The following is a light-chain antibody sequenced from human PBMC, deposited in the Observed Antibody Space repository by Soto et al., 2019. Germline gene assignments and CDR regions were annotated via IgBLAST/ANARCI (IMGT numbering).Light chain of an antibody. CDR2: GAS. CDR3: QQYGNSSWT. Sequence: EIVLTQSPGTLSLSPGERATLSCRASQSVTTQLAWYQQKPGQAPRLIIHGASSRATGVPDRITGSGSGTDFTLTISRLEPEDFAVYYCQQYGNSSWTFGQGTKVDIK. CDR1: QSVTTQ. V-gene: IGKV3-20*01. J-gene: IGKJ1*01.